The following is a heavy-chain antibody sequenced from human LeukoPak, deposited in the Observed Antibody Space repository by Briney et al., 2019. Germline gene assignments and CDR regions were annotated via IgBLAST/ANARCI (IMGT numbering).Heavy chain of an antibody. D-gene: IGHD3-22*01. CDR1: GFTVKDNF. CDR3: ARQDYDSSGYPFPLGMDV. Sequence: GGSLRLSCAASGFTVKDNFMSWVRQAPGKGLEWVSVLYSGGATYYADSVKGRFTISRDNAKNSLYLQMNSLRAEDTAVYYCARQDYDSSGYPFPLGMDVWGQGTTVTVSS. V-gene: IGHV3-66*04. CDR2: LYSGGAT. J-gene: IGHJ6*02.